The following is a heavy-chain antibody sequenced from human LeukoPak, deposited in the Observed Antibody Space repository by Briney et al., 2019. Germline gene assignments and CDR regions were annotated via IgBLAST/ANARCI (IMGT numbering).Heavy chain of an antibody. CDR1: GFMFSDYY. Sequence: GGSLRLSYVGSGFMFSDYYMSWIRQAAGKGLEWVSYISNDSVDKYYVDSVRGRFTISRDNAKKSMYLQMSGLRVEDTAVYYCPRRDWVSGVVRAFDIWAQGTMVTVSS. D-gene: IGHD3-3*01. J-gene: IGHJ3*02. CDR2: ISNDSVDK. V-gene: IGHV3-11*04. CDR3: PRRDWVSGVVRAFDI.